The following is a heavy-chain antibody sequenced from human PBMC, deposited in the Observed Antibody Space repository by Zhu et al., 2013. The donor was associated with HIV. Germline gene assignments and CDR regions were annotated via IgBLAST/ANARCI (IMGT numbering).Heavy chain of an antibody. CDR3: ARDPLRLFDYNEGYFDQ. Sequence: QVQLVQSGAEMKKPGSSVKVSCKASGYIFTGYYMHWVRQAPGQGLEWMGWINPNSGGTNYPQKFHGRVTMTRDTSISTAYLELSRLRYDDTAVYYCARDPLRLFDYNEGYFDQWGQGTLITVSS. CDR1: GYIFTGYY. CDR2: INPNSGGT. V-gene: IGHV1-2*02. D-gene: IGHD4-4*01. J-gene: IGHJ4*02.